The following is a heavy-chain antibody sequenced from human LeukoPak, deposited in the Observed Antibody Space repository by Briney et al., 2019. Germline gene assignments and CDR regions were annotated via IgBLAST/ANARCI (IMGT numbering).Heavy chain of an antibody. V-gene: IGHV3-23*01. CDR3: ANLNYYDSSMED. Sequence: GGSLRLSCAASGFTFSSYAMSWVRQAPGKGLEWVSAISGSGGSTYYADSVKGRFSISRDNSKNTLYLQMNSLRAEDTAVYYCANLNYYDSSMEDWGQGTLVTVSS. D-gene: IGHD3-22*01. J-gene: IGHJ4*02. CDR2: ISGSGGST. CDR1: GFTFSSYA.